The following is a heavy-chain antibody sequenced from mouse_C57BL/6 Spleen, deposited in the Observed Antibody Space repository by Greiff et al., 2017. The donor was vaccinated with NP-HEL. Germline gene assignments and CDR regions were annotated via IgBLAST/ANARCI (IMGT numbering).Heavy chain of an antibody. CDR1: GFTFSSYA. D-gene: IGHD2-3*01. V-gene: IGHV5-4*01. CDR3: ARDRDGSSWFAY. Sequence: EVHLVESGGGLVKPGGSLKLSCAASGFTFSSYAMSWVRQTPEKRLEWVATISDGGSYTYYPDNVKGRFTISRDNAKNNLYLQMSHLKSEDTAMYYCARDRDGSSWFAYWGQGTLVTVSA. J-gene: IGHJ3*01. CDR2: ISDGGSYT.